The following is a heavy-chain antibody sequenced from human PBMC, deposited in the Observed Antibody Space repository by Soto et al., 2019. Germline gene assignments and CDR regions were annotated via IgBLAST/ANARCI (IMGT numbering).Heavy chain of an antibody. V-gene: IGHV4-59*01. D-gene: IGHD5-12*01. CDR3: AREDSGYDYVDY. J-gene: IGHJ4*02. CDR2: IYYSGST. CDR1: GGSISSYY. Sequence: SETLSLTCTGSGGSISSYYWSWIRQPPGKGLEWIGYIYYSGSTNYNPSLKSRVTISVDTSKNQFSLKLSSVTAADTAVYYCAREDSGYDYVDYWGQGTLVTVSS.